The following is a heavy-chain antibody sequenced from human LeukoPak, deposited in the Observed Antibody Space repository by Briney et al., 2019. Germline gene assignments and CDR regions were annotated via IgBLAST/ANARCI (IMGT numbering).Heavy chain of an antibody. Sequence: SETLSLTCSVSGGSISSYYWSWIRQPPGKGLEWIGYMYYNGNPNYNPSLKSRVTMSVDTSKNQFSLKLSFMTPADTAVYYCERVFSGSTGVDYWGQGTLVTVSS. CDR2: MYYNGNP. J-gene: IGHJ4*02. CDR3: ERVFSGSTGVDY. D-gene: IGHD3-10*01. V-gene: IGHV4-59*12. CDR1: GGSISSYY.